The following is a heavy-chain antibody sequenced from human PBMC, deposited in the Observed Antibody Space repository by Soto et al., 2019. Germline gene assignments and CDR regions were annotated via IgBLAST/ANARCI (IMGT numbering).Heavy chain of an antibody. Sequence: QITLKESGPTLVKPTQTLTLTCSLSGFSLSTSGVGVGWIRQPPGKAPEWLALIYWHDDKRYSPSLKNRLTITKDTSNNQVVLTMKHMDLVDTATYYCAHRRCSGGSCYQTFDYWGQGTLVTVSS. CDR2: IYWHDDK. D-gene: IGHD2-15*01. CDR3: AHRRCSGGSCYQTFDY. V-gene: IGHV2-5*01. CDR1: GFSLSTSGVG. J-gene: IGHJ4*02.